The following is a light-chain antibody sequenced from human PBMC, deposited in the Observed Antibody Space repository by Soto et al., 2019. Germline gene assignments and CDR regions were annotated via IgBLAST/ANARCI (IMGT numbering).Light chain of an antibody. CDR3: QHYDTLPPT. V-gene: IGKV1-33*01. J-gene: IGKJ4*01. Sequence: DIQMTQSPSSLSASVGDRVTITCQASQDISNYLNWYQQKPGKAPKLLIYDAPNLETAVQSRFSASVSGTDFTFTISSLQTVDNATYYSQHYDTLPPTFGGGTKVEIK. CDR2: DAP. CDR1: QDISNY.